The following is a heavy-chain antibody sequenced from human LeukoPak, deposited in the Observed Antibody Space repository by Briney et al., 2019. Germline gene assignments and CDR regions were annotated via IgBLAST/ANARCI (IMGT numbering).Heavy chain of an antibody. Sequence: GGSLRLSCAASGFTFSSYGMHWVRQAPGKGLEWVAFIRYDGSNKYYADSVKGRFTISRDNSKNTLYLQMNSLRAEDTAVYYCAKESLYGFDGVALYYFDYWGQGTLVTVSS. CDR3: AKESLYGFDGVALYYFDY. CDR1: GFTFSSYG. J-gene: IGHJ4*02. CDR2: IRYDGSNK. D-gene: IGHD3-3*01. V-gene: IGHV3-30*02.